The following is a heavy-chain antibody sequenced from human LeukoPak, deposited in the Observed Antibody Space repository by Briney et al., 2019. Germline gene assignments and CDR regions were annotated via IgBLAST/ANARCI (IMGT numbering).Heavy chain of an antibody. J-gene: IGHJ4*02. CDR1: GFSFTNVW. V-gene: IGHV3-15*07. CDR2: IKNKDEGEKT. D-gene: IGHD3-16*01. Sequence: PGGSLRLSCAVSGFSFTNVWMNWVRQAPGKGLEWVGRIKNKDEGEKTDYAAPVKGRFTISRDDSKATLFLQMNSLKMEDTAIYYCTTGIDYGGGYWGQGTLVSVSS. CDR3: TTGIDYGGGY.